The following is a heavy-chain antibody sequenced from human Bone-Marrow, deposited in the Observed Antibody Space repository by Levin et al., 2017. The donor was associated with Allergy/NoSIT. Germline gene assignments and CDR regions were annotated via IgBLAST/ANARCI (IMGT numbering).Heavy chain of an antibody. D-gene: IGHD6-19*01. CDR3: ARGSGGWYGGIVDH. V-gene: IGHV3-49*04. Sequence: PGGSLRLSCTASGFTFGDHAMSWVRQAPGEGLDWIGFIRSKAHDGTTEYAASVKDRFIISRDDSKSIAYLQMNSLRIEDTAVYYCARGSGGWYGGIVDHWGQGTLVTVSS. J-gene: IGHJ4*02. CDR2: IRSKAHDGTT. CDR1: GFTFGDHA.